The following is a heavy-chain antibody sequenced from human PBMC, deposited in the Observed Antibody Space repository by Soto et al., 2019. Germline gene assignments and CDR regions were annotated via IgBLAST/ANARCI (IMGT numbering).Heavy chain of an antibody. CDR1: GFTFSSYG. CDR2: ISYDGSNK. V-gene: IGHV3-30*18. Sequence: GESLKISCAASGFTFSSYGMHWVRQAPGKGLEWVAVISYDGSNKYYADSVKGRFTISRDNSKNTLYLQMNSLRAEDTAVYYCAKTLVGAPDYWGQGTLVTVSS. D-gene: IGHD1-26*01. J-gene: IGHJ4*02. CDR3: AKTLVGAPDY.